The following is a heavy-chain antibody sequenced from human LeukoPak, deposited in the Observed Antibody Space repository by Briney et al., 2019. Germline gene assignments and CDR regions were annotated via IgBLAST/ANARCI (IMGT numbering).Heavy chain of an antibody. Sequence: SETLSLTCTVSSGSVSSGSHYWSWIRQPPGKGLEWIAYIYYTGSTNYNPSLKSRVTISMDTSDNQFSLRLSSVTAADTAVYYCARDEALSGEGLDYWGQGTLVTVSS. CDR3: ARDEALSGEGLDY. V-gene: IGHV4-61*01. CDR2: IYYTGST. CDR1: SGSVSSGSHY. J-gene: IGHJ4*02. D-gene: IGHD3-10*01.